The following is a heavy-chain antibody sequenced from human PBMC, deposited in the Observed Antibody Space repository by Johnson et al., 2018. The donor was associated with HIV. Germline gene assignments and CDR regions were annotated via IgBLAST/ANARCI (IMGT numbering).Heavy chain of an antibody. D-gene: IGHD2-21*01. CDR1: GFTFSHYA. J-gene: IGHJ3*01. Sequence: VQLVESGGGVVQPGRSLRASCAASGFTFSHYAMHWVRQAPGKGLEWVAFISYEASNKHFPDSVKGRFTISRDNSKNTLYLQMNSLRVEDTALYYCARGIGDEYAFDVWGQGTMVTVSS. V-gene: IGHV3-30*04. CDR3: ARGIGDEYAFDV. CDR2: ISYEASNK.